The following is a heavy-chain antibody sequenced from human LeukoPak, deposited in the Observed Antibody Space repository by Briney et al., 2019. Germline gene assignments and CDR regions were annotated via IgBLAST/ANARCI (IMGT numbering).Heavy chain of an antibody. CDR1: GFTFSGSA. D-gene: IGHD6-13*01. CDR2: IRSKANSYAT. Sequence: GGSLRLSCAASGFTFSGSAMHWVRQASGKGLEWVGRIRSKANSYATAYAASVKGRFTISRDDSKNTAYLQMNSLKTEDTAVYYCTGIAAAVHYGLDVWGQGTTVTVSS. V-gene: IGHV3-73*01. J-gene: IGHJ6*02. CDR3: TGIAAAVHYGLDV.